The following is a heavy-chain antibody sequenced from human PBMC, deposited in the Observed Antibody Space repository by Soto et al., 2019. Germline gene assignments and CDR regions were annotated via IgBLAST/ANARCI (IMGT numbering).Heavy chain of an antibody. CDR3: VRHYYDTSRYQTNFDL. CDR2: IGSRASDI. J-gene: IGHJ3*01. V-gene: IGHV3-21*01. CDR1: GFTLMLHT. D-gene: IGHD3-16*01. Sequence: WWCXRLACSSAGFTLMLHTVEGVRHAPGKGLECVSFIGSRASDIYYADSVNGRFTISRYNAKNPLYLDLTRLRAEETAVSFCVRHYYDTSRYQTNFDLWGQGTMVTLSS.